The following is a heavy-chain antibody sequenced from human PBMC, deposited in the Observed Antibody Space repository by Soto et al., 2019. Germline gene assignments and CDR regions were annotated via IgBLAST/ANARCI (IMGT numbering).Heavy chain of an antibody. CDR3: AREPGDFGVYGMDV. V-gene: IGHV4-31*03. J-gene: IGHJ6*02. Sequence: QVQLQESGPGLVKPSQTLSLTCTVSGGSISSGGYYWSWIRQHPRKGLEWIGYIYYSGSTYSNPSLKSRVTISVDTSKNQFSLKLSSVTAADTAVYYCAREPGDFGVYGMDVWGQGTTVTVSS. D-gene: IGHD2-21*01. CDR1: GGSISSGGYY. CDR2: IYYSGST.